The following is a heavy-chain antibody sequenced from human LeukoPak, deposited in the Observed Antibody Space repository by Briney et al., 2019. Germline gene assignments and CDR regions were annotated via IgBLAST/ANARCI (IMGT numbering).Heavy chain of an antibody. CDR3: ARLYGDYYAFDI. J-gene: IGHJ3*02. V-gene: IGHV3-30*19. Sequence: GGSLRLSCAASGFTFNTYDMHWVRQAPGKGLEWVAVISYDGSNKYYADSVKGRFTISRDNSKNTLYLQMNSLRAEDTAVYYCARLYGDYYAFDIWGQGTMVTVSS. CDR1: GFTFNTYD. D-gene: IGHD4-17*01. CDR2: ISYDGSNK.